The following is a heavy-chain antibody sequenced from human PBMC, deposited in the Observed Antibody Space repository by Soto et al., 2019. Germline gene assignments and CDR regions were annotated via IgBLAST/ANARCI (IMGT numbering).Heavy chain of an antibody. V-gene: IGHV3-23*01. D-gene: IGHD3-22*01. CDR1: GFIFTNYA. CDR2: ITRDGTI. Sequence: EVQLLESGGGLVQPGESLRLSCAASGFIFTNYAMSWVRQAPGEGLEWVSAITRDGTIYYTESVKGRFTISRDNSKNTVDLQMNSLRAEDTALYYCVKESYEGAYGDFWGQGTLVTVSS. J-gene: IGHJ4*02. CDR3: VKESYEGAYGDF.